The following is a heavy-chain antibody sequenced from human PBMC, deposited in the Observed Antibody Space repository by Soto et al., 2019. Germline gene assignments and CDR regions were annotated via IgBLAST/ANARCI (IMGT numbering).Heavy chain of an antibody. V-gene: IGHV1-69*11. CDR3: ARVVMTTVPASYYYGMDV. D-gene: IGHD4-4*01. Sequence: GASVKVSCKASGCTVSSYAISCVRQAPGQVLEWMGRIIPFIGTANYAQKFQGRVTITADESTSTAYMELTSLRSEDTAVYYCARVVMTTVPASYYYGMDVWGQGTTVTVSS. CDR1: GCTVSSYA. CDR2: IIPFIGTA. J-gene: IGHJ6*02.